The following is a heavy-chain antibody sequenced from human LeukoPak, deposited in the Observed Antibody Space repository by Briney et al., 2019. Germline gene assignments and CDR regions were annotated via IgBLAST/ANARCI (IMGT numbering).Heavy chain of an antibody. J-gene: IGHJ6*02. V-gene: IGHV4-34*01. CDR3: ARSAWDNWNYSYYYYGMDV. CDR1: GGSFSGYY. Sequence: PSETLSLTCAVYGGSFSGYYWSWIRQPPGKGLEWIGEINHSGSTNYKPSLKSRVTISVDTSKNQFSLKLSSVTAADTAVYYCARSAWDNWNYSYYYYGMDVRGQGTTVTVSS. D-gene: IGHD1-7*01. CDR2: INHSGST.